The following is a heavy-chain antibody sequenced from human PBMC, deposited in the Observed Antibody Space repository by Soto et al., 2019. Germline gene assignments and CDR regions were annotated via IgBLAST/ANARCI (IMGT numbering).Heavy chain of an antibody. CDR3: AREGATSKASDLES. V-gene: IGHV1-2*02. CDR1: GYTFTDYY. D-gene: IGHD1-1*01. CDR2: INTYSGGT. J-gene: IGHJ5*01. Sequence: ASVNVSCKASGYTFTDYYIHWVRQAPGQRLEWIGWINTYSGGTDYAQKFHGRVTMTRETPINTAFMELTRLRSDDTAVYYCAREGATSKASDLESWGHGNMVTVSA.